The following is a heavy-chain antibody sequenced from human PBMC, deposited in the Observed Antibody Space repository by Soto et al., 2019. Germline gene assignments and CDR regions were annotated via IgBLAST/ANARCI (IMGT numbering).Heavy chain of an antibody. Sequence: GSLRLSCAASGFTFSSYSMNWVRQAPGKGLEWVSSISSSSSYIYYADSVKGRFTISRDNAKNSLYLQMNSLRAEDTAVYYCARDQDYGDYYYYYGMDVWGQGTTVTVSS. J-gene: IGHJ6*02. CDR3: ARDQDYGDYYYYYGMDV. CDR1: GFTFSSYS. CDR2: ISSSSSYI. V-gene: IGHV3-21*01. D-gene: IGHD4-17*01.